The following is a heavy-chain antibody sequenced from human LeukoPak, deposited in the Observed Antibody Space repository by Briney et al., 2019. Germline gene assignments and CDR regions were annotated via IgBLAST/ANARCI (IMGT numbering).Heavy chain of an antibody. CDR2: INSDGSGT. CDR1: GFTFSRYW. D-gene: IGHD3-10*01. V-gene: IGHV3-74*03. CDR3: ARAGGPEGWFDP. Sequence: GGSLRLSCAASGFTFSRYWMHWVRQAPGKGLVWVSRINSDGSGTMYADSVKGRFTISRDNAKNTLYLQMNSLRAEDTAVYYCARAGGPEGWFDPWAREPWSQSPQ. J-gene: IGHJ5*02.